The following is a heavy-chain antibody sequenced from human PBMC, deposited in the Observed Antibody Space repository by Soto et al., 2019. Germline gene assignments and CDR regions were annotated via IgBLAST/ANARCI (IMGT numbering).Heavy chain of an antibody. CDR2: IWYDGSNK. J-gene: IGHJ6*02. V-gene: IGHV3-33*01. CDR3: ARDRNDYYYSGMDV. CDR1: GFTFSSYG. Sequence: GGSLRLSCAASGFTFSSYGMHWVRQAPGKGLEWVAVIWYDGSNKYFADSVKGRFTISRDNSKNTLYLQMNSLRAEDTAVYYCARDRNDYYYSGMDVWGQGTTVTVSS.